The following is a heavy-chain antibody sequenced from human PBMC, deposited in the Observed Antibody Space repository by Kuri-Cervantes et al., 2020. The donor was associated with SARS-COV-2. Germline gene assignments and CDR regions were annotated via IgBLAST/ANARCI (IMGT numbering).Heavy chain of an antibody. CDR1: GFTFSSYG. J-gene: IGHJ6*02. Sequence: GESLKIFCAASGFTFSSYGMHWVRQAPGKGLEWGAVISYDGSNKYYADSVKGRFTISRDNSKNTLYLQMNSLRAEDTAVYYCAKSFFGSGEYYYGMDVWGQGTTVTVSS. D-gene: IGHD3-3*01. V-gene: IGHV3-30*18. CDR2: ISYDGSNK. CDR3: AKSFFGSGEYYYGMDV.